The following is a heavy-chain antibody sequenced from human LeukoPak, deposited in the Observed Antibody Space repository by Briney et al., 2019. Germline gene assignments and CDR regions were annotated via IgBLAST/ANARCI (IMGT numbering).Heavy chain of an antibody. D-gene: IGHD6-6*01. CDR3: VRHRAYSSSSPFDY. CDR1: GGSFSGYY. CDR2: IYYTGST. J-gene: IGHJ4*02. V-gene: IGHV4-59*08. Sequence: SETLSLTCAVYGGSFSGYYWSWIRQPPGKGLEWIGYIYYTGSTNYNPSLKSRVTMFVDMSKNQFSLRLSSVTAADTAVYYCVRHRAYSSSSPFDYWGQGTLVTVSS.